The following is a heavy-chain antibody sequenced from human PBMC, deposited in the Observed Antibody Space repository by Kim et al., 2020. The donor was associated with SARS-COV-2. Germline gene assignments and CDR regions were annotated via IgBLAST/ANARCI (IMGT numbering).Heavy chain of an antibody. CDR2: YPRGRT. D-gene: IGHD3-16*02. J-gene: IGHJ4*02. Sequence: YPRGRTNHNPSLQSRVTMSVDMSKNQFSLKLSSVTAADTAVYYCASALGHWGQGTLVTVSS. V-gene: IGHV4-4*07. CDR3: ASALGH.